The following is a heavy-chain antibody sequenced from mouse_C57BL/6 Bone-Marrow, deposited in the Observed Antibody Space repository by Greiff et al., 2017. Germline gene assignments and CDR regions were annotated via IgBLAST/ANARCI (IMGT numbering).Heavy chain of an antibody. J-gene: IGHJ4*01. CDR3: ARGGRGMDY. V-gene: IGHV1-61*01. Sequence: QVQLKQPGAELVRPGSSVKLSCKASGYTFTSYWMAWVKQRPGQGLEWIGNIYPSDSETHYNQKFKDKATLTVDKSSSTAYMQLSSLTSEDSAVYYCARGGRGMDYWGQGTSVTVSS. CDR1: GYTFTSYW. CDR2: IYPSDSET.